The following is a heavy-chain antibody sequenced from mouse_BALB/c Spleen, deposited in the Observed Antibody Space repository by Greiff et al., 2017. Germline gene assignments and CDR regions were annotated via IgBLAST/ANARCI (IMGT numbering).Heavy chain of an antibody. V-gene: IGHV1-4*01. CDR2: INPSSGYT. CDR1: GYTFTSYW. Sequence: QVQLQQSGAELARPGASVKLSCKASGYTFTSYWMQWVKQRPGQGLEWIGYINPSSGYTNYNQKFKDKATLTADKSSSTAYMQLSSLTSEDSAVYYCARKEVYYGMDYWGQGTSVTVSS. CDR3: ARKEVYYGMDY. J-gene: IGHJ4*01.